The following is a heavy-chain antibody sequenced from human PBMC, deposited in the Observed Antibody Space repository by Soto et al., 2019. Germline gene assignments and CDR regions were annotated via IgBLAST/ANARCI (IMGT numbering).Heavy chain of an antibody. J-gene: IGHJ4*02. Sequence: PSETLSLTCAVSGYSLTSGYYCGCIRQPPGKGVEWIGSIYHSGDTYYNPSLKSRVTISVDTSKNHFSLKLTSVTAADTAVYYCARARIVVAGTIVDYWGQGTLVS. D-gene: IGHD6-19*01. CDR2: IYHSGDT. V-gene: IGHV4-38-2*01. CDR1: GYSLTSGYY. CDR3: ARARIVVAGTIVDY.